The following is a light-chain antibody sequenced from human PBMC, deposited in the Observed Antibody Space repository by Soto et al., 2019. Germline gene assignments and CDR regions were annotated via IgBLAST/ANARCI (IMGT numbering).Light chain of an antibody. CDR1: SSDVGGYDY. CDR2: DVS. CDR3: SSCTSNFNLV. J-gene: IGLJ2*01. V-gene: IGLV2-14*01. Sequence: QSVLTQPASVSGSPGQSITISCTGTSSDVGGYDYVSWYQQYPGKAPKLMIYDVSDRPSGVSNRFSGSKSGNTASLTISGLQAEDEADYYCSSCTSNFNLVFGGGTKLTVL.